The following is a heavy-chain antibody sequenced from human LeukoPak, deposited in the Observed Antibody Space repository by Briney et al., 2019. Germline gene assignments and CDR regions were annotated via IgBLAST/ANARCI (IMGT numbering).Heavy chain of an antibody. J-gene: IGHJ5*02. CDR1: GFTFSSYW. V-gene: IGHV3-74*01. CDR2: IKSDGSST. CDR3: ARSDWFDP. Sequence: PGGSLRLSCAASGFTFSSYWMHWVRQAPGKGLVWVLRIKSDGSSTYYADSVKGRFTISRDNAKNTLYLQMNSLRAEDTAVYYCARSDWFDPWGQGTLVTVSS.